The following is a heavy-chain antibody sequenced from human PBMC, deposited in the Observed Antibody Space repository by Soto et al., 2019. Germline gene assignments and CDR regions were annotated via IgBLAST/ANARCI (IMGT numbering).Heavy chain of an antibody. CDR2: IYYSGST. CDR1: GGSISSSSYY. J-gene: IGHJ5*02. CDR3: ARHYGSGSYYERSWFDP. V-gene: IGHV4-39*01. Sequence: QLQLQESGPGLVKPSETLSLTCTVSGGSISSSSYYWGWIRQPPGKGLEWIGSIYYSGSTYYNPSLKSRVTISVDTSKNQFSLKLSSVTAADTAVYYCARHYGSGSYYERSWFDPWGQGTLVTVSS. D-gene: IGHD3-10*01.